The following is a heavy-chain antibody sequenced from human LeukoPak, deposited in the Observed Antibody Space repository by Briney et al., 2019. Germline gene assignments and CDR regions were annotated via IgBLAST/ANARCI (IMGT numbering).Heavy chain of an antibody. CDR1: GFTFSSYG. V-gene: IGHV3-48*04. CDR3: ARDTQYYDFWSGHWHTNYYGMDV. CDR2: ISSSGSTI. J-gene: IGHJ6*02. D-gene: IGHD3-3*01. Sequence: GGSLRLSCAASGFTFSSYGMHWVRQAPGKGLEWVSYISSSGSTIYYADSVKGRFTISRDNAKNSLYLQMNSLRAEDTAVYYCARDTQYYDFWSGHWHTNYYGMDVWGQGTTVTVSS.